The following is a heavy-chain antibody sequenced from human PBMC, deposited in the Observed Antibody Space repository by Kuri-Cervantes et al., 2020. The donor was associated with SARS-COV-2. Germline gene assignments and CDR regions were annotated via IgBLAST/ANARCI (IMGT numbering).Heavy chain of an antibody. J-gene: IGHJ6*02. CDR1: GSTFTNSW. V-gene: IGHV3-30*18. D-gene: IGHD1-26*01. CDR3: AKDLWEWERFYFYGMDV. CDR2: TSFDENNK. Sequence: SCKGSGSTFTNSWIAWVRQAPGKGLEWVAVTSFDENNKRYADSVKGRFSISRDNSKNTLYLQMNSLKVEDTAVYYCAKDLWEWERFYFYGMDVWGQGTTVTRLL.